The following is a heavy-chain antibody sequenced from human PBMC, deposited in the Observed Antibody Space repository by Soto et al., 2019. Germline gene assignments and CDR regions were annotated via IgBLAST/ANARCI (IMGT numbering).Heavy chain of an antibody. CDR2: IYPGDSDT. Sequence: GESLKISCKGSGYSVTRYWIGWVRQMPGKGLEWMGIIYPGDSDTRYSPSFQGQVTISADKSISTAYLQWSSLKASDTAMYYCARQGSNIVATTDSDAFDIWGQGTMVTVSS. CDR3: ARQGSNIVATTDSDAFDI. D-gene: IGHD5-12*01. CDR1: GYSVTRYW. J-gene: IGHJ3*02. V-gene: IGHV5-51*01.